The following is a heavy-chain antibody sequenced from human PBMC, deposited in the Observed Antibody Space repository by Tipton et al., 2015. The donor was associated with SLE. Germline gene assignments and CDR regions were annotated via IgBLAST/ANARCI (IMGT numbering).Heavy chain of an antibody. Sequence: QLVQSGAEVKKPGASVKISCRASGNPFTSHSIHWVRQAPGQGLEWMGMINPSGGHTTYAQRFQGRVTMTRDTSTSSVYMELSSLRSDDTAVYYCARLHMGGASDYWGQGTLVSVSS. D-gene: IGHD3-16*01. CDR1: GNPFTSHS. CDR2: INPSGGHT. V-gene: IGHV1-46*01. J-gene: IGHJ4*02. CDR3: ARLHMGGASDY.